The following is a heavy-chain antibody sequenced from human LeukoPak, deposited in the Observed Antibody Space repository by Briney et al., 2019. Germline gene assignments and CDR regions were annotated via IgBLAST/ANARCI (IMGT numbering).Heavy chain of an antibody. D-gene: IGHD2-8*01. J-gene: IGHJ4*02. CDR2: ISAYNGNT. V-gene: IGHV1-18*01. CDR3: ARAGGYCTNGVCQYYFDY. Sequence: ASVKVSCTASGYTFTSYGISWVRQAPGQGLEWMGWISAYNGNTNYAQKLQGRVTMTTDTSTSTAYMELRSLRSDDTAVYYCARAGGYCTNGVCQYYFDYWGQGTLVTVSS. CDR1: GYTFTSYG.